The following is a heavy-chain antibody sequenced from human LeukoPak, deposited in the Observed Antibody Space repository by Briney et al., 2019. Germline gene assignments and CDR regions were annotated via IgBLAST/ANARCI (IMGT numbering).Heavy chain of an antibody. CDR1: GGSISSYY. CDR2: IYYSGST. CDR3: ARPCISSSCWGEP. J-gene: IGHJ5*02. D-gene: IGHD6-13*01. Sequence: SETLSLTCTVSGGSISSYYWGWIRQPPGKGLEWIGSIYYSGSTYYNPSLKSRVTISVDTSKNQFSLKLSSVTAADTAVYYCARPCISSSCWGEPWGQGTLVTVSS. V-gene: IGHV4-39*01.